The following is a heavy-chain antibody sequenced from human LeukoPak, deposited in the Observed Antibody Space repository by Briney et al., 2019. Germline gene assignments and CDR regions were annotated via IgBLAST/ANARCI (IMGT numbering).Heavy chain of an antibody. CDR2: IYTSGST. Sequence: TLSLTCTVSGDSINSASYYWSWIRQPAGKGLEWIGRIYTSGSTKYNPSLKSRVTISVDTSKNQFSLKLSSVTAADTAVYYCARAAYCSGGSCLMYWGQGTLVTVSS. D-gene: IGHD2-15*01. V-gene: IGHV4-61*02. CDR1: GDSINSASYY. CDR3: ARAAYCSGGSCLMY. J-gene: IGHJ4*02.